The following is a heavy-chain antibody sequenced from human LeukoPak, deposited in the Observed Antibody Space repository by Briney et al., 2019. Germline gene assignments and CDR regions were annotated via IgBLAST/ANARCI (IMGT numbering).Heavy chain of an antibody. CDR3: ARRILWFGEPRGIFDY. Sequence: ASVKVSCTASGYTFTSYAMHWVRQAPGQRLEWMGWINAGNGNTKYSQKFQGRVTITRDASASTAYMELSSLRSEDTAVYYCARRILWFGEPRGIFDYWGQGTLVTVSS. D-gene: IGHD3-10*01. CDR2: INAGNGNT. CDR1: GYTFTSYA. V-gene: IGHV1-3*01. J-gene: IGHJ4*02.